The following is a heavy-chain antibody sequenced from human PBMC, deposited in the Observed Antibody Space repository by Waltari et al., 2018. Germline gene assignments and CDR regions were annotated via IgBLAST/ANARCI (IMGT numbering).Heavy chain of an antibody. V-gene: IGHV4-38-2*01. Sequence: QVQLQESGPGLVKPSETLSLTCDVSGYSIERGYVWGWVRQPPGKGLEWIGTISHAGFTYYTPSLKGRVSMSVDTSKNQFSLNLSSVTAADTAVYYCARAPGVAAAAYFDYWGQGILVTVSS. D-gene: IGHD6-13*01. J-gene: IGHJ4*02. CDR1: GYSIERGYV. CDR2: ISHAGFT. CDR3: ARAPGVAAAAYFDY.